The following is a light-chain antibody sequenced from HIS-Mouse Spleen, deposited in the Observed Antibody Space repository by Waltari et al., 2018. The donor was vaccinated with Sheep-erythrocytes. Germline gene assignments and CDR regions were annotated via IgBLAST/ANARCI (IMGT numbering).Light chain of an antibody. CDR1: QRLLHSNGYNY. V-gene: IGKV2-28*01. J-gene: IGKJ3*01. Sequence: DIVMTQSPLSLPVTLGEPASISCRSSQRLLHSNGYNYLEWYVQKPGQSPQLLIYLGCHRTCGFPDRFSGIGSGTDFTLKISRVEEEDFGVYDCMQALQTPIFTFGPGTKVDIK. CDR2: LGC. CDR3: MQALQTPIFT.